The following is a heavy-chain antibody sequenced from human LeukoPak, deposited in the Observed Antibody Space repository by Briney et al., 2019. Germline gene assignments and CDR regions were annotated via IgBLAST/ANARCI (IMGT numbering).Heavy chain of an antibody. CDR3: ARDLSWDGSIAARPGFDY. CDR1: GYTFTSYA. J-gene: IGHJ4*02. D-gene: IGHD6-6*01. Sequence: GASVKVSCKASGYTFTSYAMNWVRQAPGQGLEWMGWINTNTGNPTYAQGFTGRFVFSSDTSVSTAYLQISSLKAEDTAVYYCARDLSWDGSIAARPGFDYWGQGTLVTVSS. V-gene: IGHV7-4-1*02. CDR2: INTNTGNP.